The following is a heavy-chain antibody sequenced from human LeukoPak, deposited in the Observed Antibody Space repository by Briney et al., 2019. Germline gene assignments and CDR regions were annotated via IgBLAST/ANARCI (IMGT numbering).Heavy chain of an antibody. CDR2: ISYDGSNK. V-gene: IGHV3-30*18. Sequence: GGSLRLSCAASGFTFSSYGMHWVRQAPGKGLEWVAVISYDGSNKYYADSVKGRFTISRDNSKNTLYLQMNSLRAEDTAVYYCAKDWMTTVTNNWFDPWGQGTLVTVSS. J-gene: IGHJ5*02. CDR1: GFTFSSYG. D-gene: IGHD4-17*01. CDR3: AKDWMTTVTNNWFDP.